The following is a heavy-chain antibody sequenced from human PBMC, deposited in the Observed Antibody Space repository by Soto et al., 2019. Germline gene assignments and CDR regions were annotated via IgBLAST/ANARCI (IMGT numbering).Heavy chain of an antibody. D-gene: IGHD3-16*02. V-gene: IGHV1-58*01. CDR1: GFTFTSSA. CDR2: IVVGSGNT. Sequence: SVKVSCKASGFTFTSSAVQWVRQTRGQRLEWIGWIVVGSGNTNYAQKFQERVTITRDMSTSTAYMELSSLRSEDTAVYYCAAPGGARGYLQGHYYYYGMDVWGQGTTVTVSS. CDR3: AAPGGARGYLQGHYYYYGMDV. J-gene: IGHJ6*02.